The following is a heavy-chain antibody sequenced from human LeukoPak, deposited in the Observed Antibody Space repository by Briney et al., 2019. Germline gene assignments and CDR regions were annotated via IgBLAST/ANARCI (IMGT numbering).Heavy chain of an antibody. Sequence: SETLSLTCTVSGYSISSGYYWGWIRQPPGKGLEWIGSIYHSGSTYYNPSLKSRVTISVDTSKNQFSLKLSSVTAADTAVYYCARVGPMAIDYWGQGTLVTVSS. CDR2: IYHSGST. CDR1: GYSISSGYY. D-gene: IGHD3-10*01. CDR3: ARVGPMAIDY. V-gene: IGHV4-38-2*02. J-gene: IGHJ4*02.